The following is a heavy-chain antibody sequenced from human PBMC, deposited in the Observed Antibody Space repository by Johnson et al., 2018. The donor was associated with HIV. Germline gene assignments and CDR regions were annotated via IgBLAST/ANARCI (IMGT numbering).Heavy chain of an antibody. CDR3: ARGFDAFDI. CDR1: GFTFSSYW. Sequence: VQLVESGGGLVKPGGSLRLSCAASGFTFSSYWMSWVRQAPGKGLEWVANIKQDGSEKYYLDSVKGRFTISRDNAKNALFLHMNSLRAEDTAVYYCARGFDAFDIWGQGTMVTVSS. J-gene: IGHJ3*02. CDR2: IKQDGSEK. V-gene: IGHV3-7*03.